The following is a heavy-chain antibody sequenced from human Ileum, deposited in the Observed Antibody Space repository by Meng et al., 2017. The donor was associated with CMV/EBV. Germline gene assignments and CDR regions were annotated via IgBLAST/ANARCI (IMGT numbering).Heavy chain of an antibody. CDR1: GYTFTSND. D-gene: IGHD3-10*01. V-gene: IGHV1-8*03. CDR3: AGGVRYGSGKEYFDS. J-gene: IGHJ4*02. CDR2: MNPNSGNT. Sequence: GYTFTSNDVNWVRQATGQELEWMGWMNPNSGNTGYEQKCQGRVTITRNTSISTAYMELSSLRSEDTAVYYCAGGVRYGSGKEYFDSWGQGTLVTVSS.